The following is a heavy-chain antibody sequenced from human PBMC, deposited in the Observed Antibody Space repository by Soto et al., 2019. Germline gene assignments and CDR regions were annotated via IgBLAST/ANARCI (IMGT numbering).Heavy chain of an antibody. CDR3: ARTPRGQWELPYYYYGMDV. CDR2: ISYDGSNK. D-gene: IGHD1-26*01. Sequence: QVQLVESGGGVVQPGRSLRLSCAASGFTFSSYGMHWVRQAPGKGLEWVAVISYDGSNKYYADSVKGRFTISRDNSKNTLYLQMNSLRAEDTAVYYCARTPRGQWELPYYYYGMDVWGQGTTVTVSS. V-gene: IGHV3-30-3*01. CDR1: GFTFSSYG. J-gene: IGHJ6*02.